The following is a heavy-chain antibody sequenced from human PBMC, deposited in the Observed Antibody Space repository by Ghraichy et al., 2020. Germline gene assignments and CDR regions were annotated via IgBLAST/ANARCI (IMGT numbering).Heavy chain of an antibody. Sequence: LSLTCAASGFSFSTYSLTWVRQAPGKGLEWVSIIYSDGDTYYADSVKGRFTISRHSSKNTLYLQMNSLRDEDTAVYFCARDRVHCGDECYLKYYFGMDVWGQGTTVTVSS. D-gene: IGHD2-21*01. CDR1: GFSFSTYS. CDR2: IYSDGDT. J-gene: IGHJ6*02. CDR3: ARDRVHCGDECYLKYYFGMDV. V-gene: IGHV3-53*04.